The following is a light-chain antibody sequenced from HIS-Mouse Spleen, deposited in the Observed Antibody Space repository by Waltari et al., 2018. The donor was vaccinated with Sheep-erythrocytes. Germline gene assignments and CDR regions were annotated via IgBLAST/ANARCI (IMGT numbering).Light chain of an antibody. J-gene: IGLJ3*02. CDR1: SSHGGGYNY. V-gene: IGLV2-23*01. CDR3: CSYAGSSTPWV. CDR2: EGS. Sequence: QSALTQPRSVSGSPGQSVTISCTGTSSHGGGYNYVSWYQQHPGKAPKLMIYEGSKRPSGVSNRFSGSKSGNTASLTISGLQAEDEADYYCCSYAGSSTPWVFGGGTKLTVL.